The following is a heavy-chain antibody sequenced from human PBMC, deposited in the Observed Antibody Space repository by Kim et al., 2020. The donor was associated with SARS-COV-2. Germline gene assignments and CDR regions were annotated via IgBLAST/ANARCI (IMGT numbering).Heavy chain of an antibody. Sequence: GGSLRLSCAASGFTFSSYAMSWVRQAPGKGLEWVSAISGSGGSTYYADSVKGRFTISRDNSKNTLYLQMNSLRAEDTAVYYCAGTYYYDSSGYYPLGYWGQGTLVTVSS. CDR3: AGTYYYDSSGYYPLGY. J-gene: IGHJ4*02. V-gene: IGHV3-23*01. D-gene: IGHD3-22*01. CDR2: ISGSGGST. CDR1: GFTFSSYA.